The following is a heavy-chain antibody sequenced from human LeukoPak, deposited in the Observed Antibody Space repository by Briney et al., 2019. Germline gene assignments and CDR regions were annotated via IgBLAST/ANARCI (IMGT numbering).Heavy chain of an antibody. CDR3: AKGHHHGSGSSWV. CDR2: ISTYNGNT. J-gene: IGHJ4*02. D-gene: IGHD3-10*01. CDR1: GYTFNSHG. V-gene: IGHV1-18*01. Sequence: ASVKVSCKASGYTFNSHGITWVRQAPGQGLEWMGWISTYNGNTNYAQKLQGRVTITTDTSTSTVYMELRSLRSGDTAVYYCAKGHHHGSGSSWVWGQGTLVTVSS.